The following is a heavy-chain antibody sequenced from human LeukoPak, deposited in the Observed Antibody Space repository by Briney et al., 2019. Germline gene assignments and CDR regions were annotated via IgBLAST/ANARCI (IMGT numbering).Heavy chain of an antibody. Sequence: ASVKVSCKASGYTFTDYYMHWVRQAPGQGLEWMGWINPNSGGTNYAQKFQGRVTMTRDTSITTAYMELSRLTSDDTAVFFCARASDWHDYGVDVWGQGTTVTASS. CDR3: ARASDWHDYGVDV. D-gene: IGHD6-19*01. CDR2: INPNSGGT. CDR1: GYTFTDYY. V-gene: IGHV1-2*02. J-gene: IGHJ6*02.